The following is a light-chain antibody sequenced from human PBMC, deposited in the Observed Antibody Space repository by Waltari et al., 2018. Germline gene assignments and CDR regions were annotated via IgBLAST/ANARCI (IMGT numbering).Light chain of an antibody. CDR1: SSNIGINT. CDR2: ANY. J-gene: IGLJ3*02. Sequence: QSVLTQPPLASGTPGQRVTISCSGNSSNIGINTVTWNQQLPGTAPKLLIYANYHRPAGVPDRFSASKSDTSAALAISGLQSEDEADYFCATWDDSLNGRVFGGGTKLAVL. CDR3: ATWDDSLNGRV. V-gene: IGLV1-44*01.